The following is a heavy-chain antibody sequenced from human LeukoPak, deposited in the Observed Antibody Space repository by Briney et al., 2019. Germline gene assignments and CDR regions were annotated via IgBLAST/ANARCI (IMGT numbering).Heavy chain of an antibody. CDR3: ARVSGSTRTRIFDY. Sequence: GGSVRLSCAASGFTFSSYSMNWVRQTPGKGLEWVSSISSSSSHIYYADSVKGRFTISRDNAKNSLYLQMNSLRAEDTAVYYCARVSGSTRTRIFDYWGQGTLVTVSS. J-gene: IGHJ4*02. CDR2: ISSSSSHI. V-gene: IGHV3-21*01. CDR1: GFTFSSYS. D-gene: IGHD1-26*01.